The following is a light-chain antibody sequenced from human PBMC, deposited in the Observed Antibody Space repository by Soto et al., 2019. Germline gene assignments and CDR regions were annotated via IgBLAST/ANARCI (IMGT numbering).Light chain of an antibody. J-gene: IGKJ4*01. CDR1: QSVSSSY. Sequence: EIVLTQSPGTLSLSPGERATLSCRASQSVSSSYLAWYQQKPGQAPRLLIYGTSSRATGIPARFSGSGSGTDFTLTISSLEPEDFAVYYCQQYHKRPLTFGGGTKVDIK. V-gene: IGKV3-20*01. CDR2: GTS. CDR3: QQYHKRPLT.